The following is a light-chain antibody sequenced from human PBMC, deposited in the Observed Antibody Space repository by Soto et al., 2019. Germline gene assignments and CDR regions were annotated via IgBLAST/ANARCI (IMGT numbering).Light chain of an antibody. CDR1: SSDVGGYNY. V-gene: IGLV2-14*01. J-gene: IGLJ3*02. CDR3: SSFTSSSTQV. CDR2: EVN. Sequence: QSALTQPASVSGSPGQSITISCTGTSSDVGGYNYVSWYQQHPGKVPKLIIYEVNNRPSGVSNRFSGSKSGNTASLTISGLQAEDEADYYCSSFTSSSTQVLGGGTKVTVL.